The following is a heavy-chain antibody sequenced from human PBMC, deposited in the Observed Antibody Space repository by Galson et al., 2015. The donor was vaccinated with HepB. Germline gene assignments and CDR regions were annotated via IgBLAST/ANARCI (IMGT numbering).Heavy chain of an antibody. CDR2: IIPIFGTA. CDR1: GGTFSSYA. D-gene: IGHD3-10*01. Sequence: SVKVSCKASGGTFSSYAISWVRQAPGQGLEWMGGIIPIFGTANYAQKFQGRVTITADESTSTAYMELSSLRSEDTAVYYCAREGYYGSVNWFDPWGQGTLVTVSS. J-gene: IGHJ5*02. CDR3: AREGYYGSVNWFDP. V-gene: IGHV1-69*13.